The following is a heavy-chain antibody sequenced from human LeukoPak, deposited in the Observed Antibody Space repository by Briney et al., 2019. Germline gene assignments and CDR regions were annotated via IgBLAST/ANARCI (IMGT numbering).Heavy chain of an antibody. D-gene: IGHD2-15*01. Sequence: PGGSLRLSCAASGFTVSTNYMSWVRQAPGKGLEWVSVIYSGGSTYYADSVKGRFTISRDNSKNTLYLQMNSLRAEDTAVYYCARGVVVVATTGSYYVDYWGQGTLVTVSS. CDR3: ARGVVVVATTGSYYVDY. CDR2: IYSGGST. V-gene: IGHV3-66*01. CDR1: GFTVSTNY. J-gene: IGHJ4*02.